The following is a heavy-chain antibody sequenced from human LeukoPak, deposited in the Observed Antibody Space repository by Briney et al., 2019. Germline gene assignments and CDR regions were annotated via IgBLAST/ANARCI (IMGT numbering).Heavy chain of an antibody. J-gene: IGHJ3*02. CDR2: INPNSGGT. CDR1: GYTFTGYY. CDR3: ARDPSFPIVVVPAAMSQSPGAFDI. D-gene: IGHD2-2*01. Sequence: GASVTVSCTASGYTFTGYYMHWVRQAPGQGLEWMGWINPNSGGTNYAQKFQGRVTMTRDTSISTAYMELSRLRSDDTAVYYCARDPSFPIVVVPAAMSQSPGAFDIWGQGTMVTVSS. V-gene: IGHV1-2*02.